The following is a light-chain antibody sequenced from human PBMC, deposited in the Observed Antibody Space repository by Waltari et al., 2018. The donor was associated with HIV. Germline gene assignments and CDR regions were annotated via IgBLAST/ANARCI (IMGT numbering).Light chain of an antibody. V-gene: IGLV2-23*02. CDR3: CSYAGSSTPFV. CDR1: SSDVGRYNL. J-gene: IGLJ1*01. CDR2: EVS. Sequence: QSALTQPASVSGSPGQSITISCPGTSSDVGRYNLVSWYQQYPDKVPKLMIYEVSKRPSGVSNRFSGSKSGNTASLTISGLQAEDEADYYCCSYAGSSTPFVFGTATKVTVL.